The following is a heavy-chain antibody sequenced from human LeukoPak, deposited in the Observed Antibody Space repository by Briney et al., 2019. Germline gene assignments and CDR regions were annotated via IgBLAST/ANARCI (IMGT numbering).Heavy chain of an antibody. D-gene: IGHD6-19*01. CDR1: GFTVSSNY. CDR3: AKDATGYSSGGGYFDY. CDR2: ISTGGGST. Sequence: GGSLRLSCAASGFTVSSNYMSWVRQAPGKGLEWVSTISTGGGSTYYADSVKDRFTISRDNSDNTLYLQMNSLRADDTAMYYCAKDATGYSSGGGYFDYWGQGALVTVSS. J-gene: IGHJ4*02. V-gene: IGHV3-23*01.